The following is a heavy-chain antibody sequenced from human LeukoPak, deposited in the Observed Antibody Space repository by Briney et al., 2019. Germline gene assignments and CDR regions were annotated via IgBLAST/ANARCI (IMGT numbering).Heavy chain of an antibody. J-gene: IGHJ4*02. V-gene: IGHV3-49*04. CDR2: IRSNAYGGTT. Sequence: PGGSLRLSCTASRFTFDDYAMSWVRQAPGKGLEWVGFIRSNAYGGTTEYAASVKGRFTISRDDSKSIAYLQMNSLKTEDTAVYYCSRGRGYCGGGTCYYFDYWGQGTLVTVSS. CDR1: RFTFDDYA. D-gene: IGHD2-15*01. CDR3: SRGRGYCGGGTCYYFDY.